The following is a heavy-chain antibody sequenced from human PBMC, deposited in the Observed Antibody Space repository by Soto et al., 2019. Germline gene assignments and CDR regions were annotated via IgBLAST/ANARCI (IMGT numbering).Heavy chain of an antibody. CDR2: ISGSGGST. CDR1: GFTFTTYA. D-gene: IGHD6-6*01. V-gene: IGHV3-23*01. CDR3: AKNWDTTSSSSSH. J-gene: IGHJ4*02. Sequence: EVQLLESGGGLVQPGGSQRLSCAASGFTFTTYAMSWVRQAPGKGLEWVSAISGSGGSTYYADSVKGRFTISRDNSKNTLYLQMHSLRAEDTAVHYCAKNWDTTSSSSSHWGQGTLVTVSS.